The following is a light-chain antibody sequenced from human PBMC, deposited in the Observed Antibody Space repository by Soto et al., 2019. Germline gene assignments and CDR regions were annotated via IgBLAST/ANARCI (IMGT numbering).Light chain of an antibody. CDR1: PSVSSY. V-gene: IGKV3-11*01. Sequence: EIVMTQSPATLSLSPGERATLSCRASPSVSSYLVWYQQKPGQAPRLLIYDASNRATGIPARFSGSGSGTDFTLTISSLEPEDFAIYYCQHRSSWPGTFGQGTKVEIK. CDR3: QHRSSWPGT. J-gene: IGKJ1*01. CDR2: DAS.